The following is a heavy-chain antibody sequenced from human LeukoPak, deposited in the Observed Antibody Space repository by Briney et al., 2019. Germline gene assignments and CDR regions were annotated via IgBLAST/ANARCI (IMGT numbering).Heavy chain of an antibody. CDR3: ARIVSSGWENYYYYYGMDV. V-gene: IGHV1-8*02. CDR1: GGTFSSYA. J-gene: IGHJ6*02. D-gene: IGHD6-19*01. CDR2: MNPNSGNT. Sequence: ASVKVSCKASGGTFSSYAINWVRQATGQGLEWMGWMNPNSGNTGYAQKFQGRVTMTRNTSISTAYMELSSLRSEDTAVYYCARIVSSGWENYYYYYGMDVWGQGTTVTVSS.